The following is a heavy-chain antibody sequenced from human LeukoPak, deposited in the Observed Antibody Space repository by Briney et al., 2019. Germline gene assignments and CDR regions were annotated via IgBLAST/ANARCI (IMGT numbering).Heavy chain of an antibody. CDR3: ARDQALYSGYDQFDY. V-gene: IGHV3-74*01. Sequence: GGSPRLSCAASGFTFSSYWMHWVRQAPGKGLVWVSRINSDGSSTSYADSVKGRFTISRDNAKNTLYLQMNSLRAEDTAVYYCARDQALYSGYDQFDYWGQGTLVTVSS. CDR2: INSDGSST. CDR1: GFTFSSYW. D-gene: IGHD5-12*01. J-gene: IGHJ4*02.